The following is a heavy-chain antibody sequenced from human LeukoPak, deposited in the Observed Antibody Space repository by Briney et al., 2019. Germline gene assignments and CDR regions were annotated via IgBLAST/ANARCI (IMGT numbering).Heavy chain of an antibody. CDR3: ARQVPHIPSQAGNEGYFDY. J-gene: IGHJ4*02. D-gene: IGHD2-2*02. CDR1: GYSFTSYW. CDR2: IYPGDSDT. Sequence: GESLKISCKGSGYSFTSYWIGWVRQMPGKGLEWMGIIYPGDSDTRYSPSFQGQVTISADKSISTAYLQWSSLKASDTAMYYCARQVPHIPSQAGNEGYFDYWGQGTLVTVSS. V-gene: IGHV5-51*01.